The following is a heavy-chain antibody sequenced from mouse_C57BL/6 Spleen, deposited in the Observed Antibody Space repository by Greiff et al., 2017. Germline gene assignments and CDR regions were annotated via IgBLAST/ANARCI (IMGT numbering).Heavy chain of an antibody. J-gene: IGHJ2*01. CDR1: GYTFTSYW. Sequence: QVQLQQPGAELVRPGTSVKLSCKASGYTFTSYWMHWVKQRPGQGLEWIGVIDPSDSYTNYNQKFKGKATLTVDTSSSTAYMQLSSLTSEDSAVYYCARCWDVYYFDYWGQGTTLTVSS. D-gene: IGHD4-1*01. CDR3: ARCWDVYYFDY. V-gene: IGHV1-59*01. CDR2: IDPSDSYT.